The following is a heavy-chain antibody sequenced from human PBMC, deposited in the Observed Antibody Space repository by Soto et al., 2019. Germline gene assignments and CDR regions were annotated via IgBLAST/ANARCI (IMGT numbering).Heavy chain of an antibody. CDR1: GYTFTSYG. CDR2: ISAYNGNT. D-gene: IGHD2-2*01. J-gene: IGHJ4*02. CDR3: ARDLYCSSTSCLLCFDY. Sequence: QVQLVQSGAEVKKPGASVKVSYKASGYTFTSYGISWVRQAPGQGLEWMGWISAYNGNTNYAQKLQGRVTMTTDTSTSTAYMELRSLRSDDTAVYYCARDLYCSSTSCLLCFDYWGQGTLVTVSS. V-gene: IGHV1-18*01.